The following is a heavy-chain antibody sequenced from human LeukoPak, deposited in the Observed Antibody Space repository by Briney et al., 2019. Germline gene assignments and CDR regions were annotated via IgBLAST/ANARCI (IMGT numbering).Heavy chain of an antibody. CDR2: IQNSGSA. V-gene: IGHV4-59*01. CDR3: ASLAVPFGWYGGSYYWYMDV. J-gene: IGHJ6*03. CDR1: GGSIRDFY. D-gene: IGHD6-19*01. Sequence: SETLSLTCTVSGGSIRDFYWSWIRQSPQRRLEFIGYIQNSGSAEYNPSLKSRVTISVDTSKSQSSLKLKSVTAADTAVYYCASLAVPFGWYGGSYYWYMDVWGKGTTVTVSS.